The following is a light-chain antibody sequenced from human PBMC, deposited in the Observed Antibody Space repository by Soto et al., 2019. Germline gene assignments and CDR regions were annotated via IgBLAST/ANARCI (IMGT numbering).Light chain of an antibody. CDR1: QSVSSN. Sequence: EIVMTQSPATLSVSPGERATLSYRASQSVSSNVAWYQQIPGQTPRLLIYGASTRATGIPVRFSGSGSGTEFTLTISSLQSEDFAVYYCHQYDDGPYTFGQGTKVEI. J-gene: IGKJ2*01. CDR3: HQYDDGPYT. CDR2: GAS. V-gene: IGKV3-15*01.